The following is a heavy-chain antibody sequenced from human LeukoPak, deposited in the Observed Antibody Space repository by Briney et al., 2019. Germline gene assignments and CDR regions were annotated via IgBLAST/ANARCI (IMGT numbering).Heavy chain of an antibody. CDR3: ARGETTVVTPPIFDY. CDR2: ISGSGGST. D-gene: IGHD4-17*01. J-gene: IGHJ4*02. CDR1: GFTFSNYA. Sequence: PGGSLRLSCAASGFTFSNYAMSWVRQAPGKGLEWVSTISGSGGSTYYADSVKGRFTISRDNAKNSLYLQMNSLRAEDTAVYYCARGETTVVTPPIFDYWGQGTLVTVSS. V-gene: IGHV3-23*01.